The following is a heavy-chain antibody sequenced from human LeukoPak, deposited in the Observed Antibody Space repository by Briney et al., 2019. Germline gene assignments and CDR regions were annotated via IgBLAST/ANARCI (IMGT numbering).Heavy chain of an antibody. CDR3: ARVTGYVMEDYFDY. V-gene: IGHV4-4*02. CDR2: IYHSGST. CDR1: GASISSNNW. D-gene: IGHD6-13*01. Sequence: SETLSLTCAVSGASISSNNWWNWVRQPPGKGLEWIGEIYHSGSTNYSPSLKSRITISVDTSKNQFSLRLSSVTAADTAVYYCARVTGYVMEDYFDYWGQGTLVTVSS. J-gene: IGHJ4*02.